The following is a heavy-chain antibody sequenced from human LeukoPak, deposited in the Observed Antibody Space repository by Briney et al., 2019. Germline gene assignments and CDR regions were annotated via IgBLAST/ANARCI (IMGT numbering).Heavy chain of an antibody. CDR3: VRGVGLYDTIGYFDY. V-gene: IGHV3-30-3*01. Sequence: GGSLRLSCAASGFTFSICAMHWVRQAPGKGLEWVATLSYDGINKHYTESVKGRFTISRDNSKDTLYLQMSSLRPEDTGVYYYVRGVGLYDTIGYFDYWGQGTLVAVSS. CDR1: GFTFSICA. CDR2: LSYDGINK. J-gene: IGHJ4*02. D-gene: IGHD3-22*01.